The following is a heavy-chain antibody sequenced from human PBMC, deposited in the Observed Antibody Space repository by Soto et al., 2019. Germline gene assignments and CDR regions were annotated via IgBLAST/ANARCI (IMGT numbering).Heavy chain of an antibody. CDR2: INPHSGDT. J-gene: IGHJ4*02. Sequence: QVQMVQSGAEVKKPGASVKVSCKGSGYTFTANYIQWVRQAPGQGLEWMGWINPHSGDTTYAQKFLGRITLTRDTVIRNAYLELARVTSYDTAVYFCAREGSGWKYFDYWGQGSLVTVPS. D-gene: IGHD6-19*01. V-gene: IGHV1-2*02. CDR1: GYTFTANY. CDR3: AREGSGWKYFDY.